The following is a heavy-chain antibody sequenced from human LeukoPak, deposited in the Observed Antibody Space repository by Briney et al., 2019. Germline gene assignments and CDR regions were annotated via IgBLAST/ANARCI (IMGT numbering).Heavy chain of an antibody. CDR2: INPNSGGT. Sequence: GASVKVSCKASGYTFTGYYMHWVRQAPGQGLEWMGWINPNSGGTNYAQKFQGRVTMTRDTSISTAYMELSRLRSDDTAVYYCATHSGSGFPWYVALGVGGSLVTVS. J-gene: IGHJ2*01. CDR1: GYTFTGYY. CDR3: ATHSGSGFPWYVAL. V-gene: IGHV1-2*02. D-gene: IGHD3-9*01.